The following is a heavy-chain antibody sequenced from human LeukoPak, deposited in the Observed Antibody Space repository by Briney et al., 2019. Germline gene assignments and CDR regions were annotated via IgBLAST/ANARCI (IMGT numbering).Heavy chain of an antibody. J-gene: IGHJ2*01. CDR3: AKGIGAAANWYFDL. CDR1: GFTFDDYA. V-gene: IGHV3-9*03. D-gene: IGHD6-13*01. CDR2: ISWNSGRI. Sequence: GGSLRLSCAASGFTFDDYAMHWVRQAPGKGLEWVSGISWNSGRIGYADSVEGRFTISRDNANNSLYLQMNSLRTEDMALYYCAKGIGAAANWYFDLWGRGTLVTVSS.